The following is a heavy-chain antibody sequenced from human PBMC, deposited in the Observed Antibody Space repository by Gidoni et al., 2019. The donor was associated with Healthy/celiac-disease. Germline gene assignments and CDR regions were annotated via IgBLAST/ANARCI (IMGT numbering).Heavy chain of an antibody. CDR3: AREARQDDY. V-gene: IGHV3-30-3*01. J-gene: IGHJ4*02. CDR1: GFTFSSYA. Sequence: QVQLVEPGGGVVQPGRCLRLPRAASGFTFSSYAMHWVRQAPGKGLEWVAVISYDGSNKYYADSVKGRFTISRDNSKNTLYLQMNSLRAEDTAVYYCAREARQDDYWGQGTLVTVSS. CDR2: ISYDGSNK.